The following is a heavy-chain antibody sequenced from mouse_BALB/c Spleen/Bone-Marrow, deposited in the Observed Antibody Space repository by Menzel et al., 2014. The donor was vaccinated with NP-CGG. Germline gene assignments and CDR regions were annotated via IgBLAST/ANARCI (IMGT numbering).Heavy chain of an antibody. CDR1: GFTFSSFG. Sequence: EVKLMESGGGLVQPGGSRKLSCAASGFTFSSFGMHWVRQAPEKGLEWVAYISSGSSTIYYADTVKGRFTISRDNPKNTLFLQMTSLRSEDTAMYYCARGGNFAWLAYWGQGTLVPVSA. CDR2: ISSGSSTI. CDR3: ARGGNFAWLAY. D-gene: IGHD2-1*01. V-gene: IGHV5-17*02. J-gene: IGHJ3*01.